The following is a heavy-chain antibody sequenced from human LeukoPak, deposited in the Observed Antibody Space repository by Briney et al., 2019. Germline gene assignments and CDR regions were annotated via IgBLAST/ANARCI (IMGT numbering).Heavy chain of an antibody. V-gene: IGHV3-21*01. CDR1: GFTFSTYG. Sequence: PGGSLRLSCAASGFTFSTYGINWVRQAPGKGLEWVSSISSGSSYIYYADSVKGRFTISRDNAKNSLYLQMNSLRAEDTVVYYCARLRRNSDRSDFFYYYDHWGQGALVTVSS. CDR2: ISSGSSYI. CDR3: ARLRRNSDRSDFFYYYDH. D-gene: IGHD3-22*01. J-gene: IGHJ4*02.